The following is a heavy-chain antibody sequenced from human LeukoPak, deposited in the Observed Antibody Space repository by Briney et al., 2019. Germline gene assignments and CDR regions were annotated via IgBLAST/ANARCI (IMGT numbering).Heavy chain of an antibody. CDR2: ISGSGGST. CDR3: ARGGIRNYYDSSGYYYVAAFDI. J-gene: IGHJ3*02. Sequence: GGSLRLSCAASGFTFSSYGMSWVRQAPGKGLEWVSAISGSGGSTYYADSVKGRFTISRDNAKNSLYLQMNSLRAEDTALYYCARGGIRNYYDSSGYYYVAAFDIWGQGTMVTVSS. V-gene: IGHV3-23*01. D-gene: IGHD3-22*01. CDR1: GFTFSSYG.